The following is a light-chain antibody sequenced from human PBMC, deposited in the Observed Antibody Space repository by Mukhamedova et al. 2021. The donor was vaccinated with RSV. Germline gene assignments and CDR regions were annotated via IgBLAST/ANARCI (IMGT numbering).Light chain of an antibody. CDR2: RDT. CDR1: ALPDLY. Sequence: TANIACSGDALPDLYVSWYQQRPGQAPVLVMCRDTVRPSGIPERFSGSSSGTTGTLTISGVQADDEADYYCQTSDSDGTVVFGGG. CDR3: QTSDSDGTVV. J-gene: IGLJ2*01. V-gene: IGLV3-25*03.